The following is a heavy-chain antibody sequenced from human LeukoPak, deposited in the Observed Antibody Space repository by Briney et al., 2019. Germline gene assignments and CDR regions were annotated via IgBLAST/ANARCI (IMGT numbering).Heavy chain of an antibody. CDR1: GFTFSSYE. V-gene: IGHV3-9*03. CDR3: AKDIYYYVSGAFDY. Sequence: GGSLRLSCAASGFTFSSYEMNWVRQAPGKGLEWVSGISWNSGSIGYADSVKGRFTISRDNAKNSLYLQMNSLRAEDMALYYCAKDIYYYVSGAFDYWGQGTLVTVSS. CDR2: ISWNSGSI. J-gene: IGHJ4*02. D-gene: IGHD3-10*02.